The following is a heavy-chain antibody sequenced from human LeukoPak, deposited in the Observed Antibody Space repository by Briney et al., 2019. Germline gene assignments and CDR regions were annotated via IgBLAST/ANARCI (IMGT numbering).Heavy chain of an antibody. J-gene: IGHJ6*03. CDR1: GFTFSSYS. D-gene: IGHD1-20*01. V-gene: IGHV3-21*01. CDR2: ISSSSSYI. CDR3: ARANGPITGTPSDYYYYMDV. Sequence: GGSLRLSCAASGFTFSSYSMNWVRQAPGKGLEWVSSISSSSSYIYYADSVKGRFTISRDNAKNSLYLQMNSLRAEDTAVYYCARANGPITGTPSDYYYYMDVWGKGTTVTVSS.